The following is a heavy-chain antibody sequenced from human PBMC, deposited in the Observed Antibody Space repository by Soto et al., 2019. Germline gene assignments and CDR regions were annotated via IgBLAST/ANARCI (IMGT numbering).Heavy chain of an antibody. CDR3: AAVHGSGPGFDS. J-gene: IGHJ4*02. D-gene: IGHD6-19*01. CDR1: GFTFTNSA. V-gene: IGHV1-58*01. CDR2: NVVGSGNT. Sequence: VASEKVSCKALGFTFTNSAVQWVRQARGQRLEWIGWNVVGSGNTNYAQKFQGRVTITRDMSTRTVYMELRSLTFEDTAVYYCAAVHGSGPGFDSWGQGTLVTVSS.